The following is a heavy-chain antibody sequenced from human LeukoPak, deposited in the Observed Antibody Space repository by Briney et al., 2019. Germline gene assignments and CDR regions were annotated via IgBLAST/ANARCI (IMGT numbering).Heavy chain of an antibody. D-gene: IGHD4-17*01. Sequence: ASVKVSCKASGGTFSSYAISWVRQAPGQGLEWMGRIIPILGIANYAQKFQGRVTITADKSTSTAYMELSSLRSEDTAVYYCAREKDGDYDFDSWGQGTLVFVSS. CDR1: GGTFSSYA. CDR3: AREKDGDYDFDS. V-gene: IGHV1-69*04. J-gene: IGHJ4*02. CDR2: IIPILGIA.